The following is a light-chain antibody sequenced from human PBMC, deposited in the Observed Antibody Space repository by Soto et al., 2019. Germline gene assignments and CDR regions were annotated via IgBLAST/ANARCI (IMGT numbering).Light chain of an antibody. V-gene: IGKV3D-15*01. CDR1: QSVSSSY. CDR3: QQYNNWPPIT. CDR2: DAS. Sequence: EVVWTQSPGTLSLSPGERATLSCRASQSVSSSYLAWYQQKPGQAPRLLIYDASNRATGIPARFSGSGSGTEFTLTISSLQSEDFAVYYCQQYNNWPPITFGQGTRLEIK. J-gene: IGKJ5*01.